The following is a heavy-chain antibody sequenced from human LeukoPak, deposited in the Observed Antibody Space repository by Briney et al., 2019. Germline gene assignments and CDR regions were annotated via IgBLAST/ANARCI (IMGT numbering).Heavy chain of an antibody. V-gene: IGHV3-11*01. CDR1: GFTFSDYY. CDR2: ISSSGSTI. D-gene: IGHD3-22*01. CDR3: AREYYYDSSGYRSSDDAFDI. Sequence: GGSLRLSCAASGFTFSDYYMSWIRPAPGKGLEWVSYISSSGSTIYYADPVKGRFTISRDNAKNSLYLQMNSLRAEDTAVYYCAREYYYDSSGYRSSDDAFDIWGQGTMVTVSS. J-gene: IGHJ3*02.